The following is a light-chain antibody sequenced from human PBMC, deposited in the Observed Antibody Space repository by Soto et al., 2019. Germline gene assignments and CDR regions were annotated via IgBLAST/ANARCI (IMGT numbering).Light chain of an antibody. Sequence: QPVLTQPPSASGAPGQRGIVSCSGGSSNVGSNSVNWYQQLPGSAPKLPIFSNNQRPSGVPDRLSGSKSGTSASLAIGGLQADDEADYCCAAWDDSLSAYVFGTGTKLTVL. CDR3: AAWDDSLSAYV. CDR2: SNN. CDR1: SSNVGSNS. J-gene: IGLJ1*01. V-gene: IGLV1-44*01.